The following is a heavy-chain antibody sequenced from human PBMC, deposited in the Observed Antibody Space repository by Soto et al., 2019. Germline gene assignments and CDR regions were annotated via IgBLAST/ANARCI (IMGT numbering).Heavy chain of an antibody. J-gene: IGHJ5*02. CDR2: IYYSGST. CDR3: ARLNFCSSTSCYAGGGRAGWFDP. D-gene: IGHD2-2*01. Sequence: SETLSLTCTVSGGSISSYYWSWIRQPPGKGLEWIGYIYYSGSTNYNPSLKSRVTISVDTSKNQFSLKLSSVTAADTAVYYCARLNFCSSTSCYAGGGRAGWFDPWGQGTLVTVSS. V-gene: IGHV4-59*08. CDR1: GGSISSYY.